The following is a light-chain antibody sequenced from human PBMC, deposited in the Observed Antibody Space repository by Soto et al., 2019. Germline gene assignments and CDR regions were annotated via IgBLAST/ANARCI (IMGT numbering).Light chain of an antibody. CDR2: EVS. J-gene: IGLJ3*02. V-gene: IGLV2-8*01. CDR1: RSDIGDYIY. Sequence: QPVLTQPPSASGFPGQSVTISCTGTRSDIGDYIYVSWYQQHPGKAPKLLLYEVSKRPSGVPDRFSGSKSGNTASLTVSGLQAEDEADYHCSSYAASNNFGVFGGGTKLTVL. CDR3: SSYAASNNFGV.